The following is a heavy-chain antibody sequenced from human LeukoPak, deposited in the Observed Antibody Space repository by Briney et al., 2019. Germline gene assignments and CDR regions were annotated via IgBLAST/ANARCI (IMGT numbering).Heavy chain of an antibody. J-gene: IGHJ6*02. Sequence: PSETLSLTCTVSGGSISSYYWSWIRQPPGKGLGWIGYIYYSGSTNYNPSLKSRVTISVDTSKNQFSLKLSSVTAADTAVYYCARRRDGPYYYYGMDVWGQGTTVTVSS. D-gene: IGHD5-24*01. CDR3: ARRRDGPYYYYGMDV. CDR2: IYYSGST. CDR1: GGSISSYY. V-gene: IGHV4-59*08.